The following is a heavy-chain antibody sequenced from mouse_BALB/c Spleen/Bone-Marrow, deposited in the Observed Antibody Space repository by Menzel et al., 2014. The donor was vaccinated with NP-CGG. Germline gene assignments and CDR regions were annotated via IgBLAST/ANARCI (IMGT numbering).Heavy chain of an antibody. CDR2: ILPGSGRA. Sequence: QVQLQQSGAELMKPGASVKISCKATGYISSSYWIEWIKQRPGRGLEWIGEILPGSGRANYNENFKGKATFTADTSSNTAYMQLSSLTSEDSAVYYCARGLYGNYGEWGQGASVTVSS. J-gene: IGHJ4*01. CDR3: ARGLYGNYGE. V-gene: IGHV1-9*01. D-gene: IGHD2-1*01. CDR1: GYISSSYW.